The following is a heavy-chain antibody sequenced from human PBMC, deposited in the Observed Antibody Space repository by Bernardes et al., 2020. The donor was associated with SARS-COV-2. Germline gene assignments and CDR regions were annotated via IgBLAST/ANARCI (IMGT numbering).Heavy chain of an antibody. CDR1: GFTFRSSA. D-gene: IGHD4-17*01. Sequence: VGSLILSCAASGFTFRSSAMSWVRQAPGPGLEWVSAISGSGGSTYYADSVKGRFTISRDNSKNTLYLQMNSLRAEDTAVYYCAKDAIYGDYGNFDYWGQGTLVTVSS. V-gene: IGHV3-23*01. J-gene: IGHJ4*02. CDR2: ISGSGGST. CDR3: AKDAIYGDYGNFDY.